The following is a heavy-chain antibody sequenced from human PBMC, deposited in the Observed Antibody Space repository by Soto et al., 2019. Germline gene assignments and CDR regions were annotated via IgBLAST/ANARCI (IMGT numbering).Heavy chain of an antibody. J-gene: IGHJ4*02. D-gene: IGHD3-3*01. CDR2: IIRIFGTA. V-gene: IGHV1-69*13. Sequence: SVKVSCKASGGTFSTYGVSWVRQAPGQGLEWMGGIIRIFGTAKYARKFQGRVTVTADESTSTAYMELSSLRSEDTAVYYCARALGVSYFDFWGQGTLVTVSS. CDR3: ARALGVSYFDF. CDR1: GGTFSTYG.